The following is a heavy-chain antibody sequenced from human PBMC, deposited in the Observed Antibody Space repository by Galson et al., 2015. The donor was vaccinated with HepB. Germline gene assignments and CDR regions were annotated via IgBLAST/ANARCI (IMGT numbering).Heavy chain of an antibody. CDR3: AREGDYDSREGWFDP. CDR1: GYTFTSYG. J-gene: IGHJ5*02. CDR2: ISAYNGNT. D-gene: IGHD3-22*01. Sequence: SVKVSCKASGYTFTSYGISWVRQAPGQGLEWMGWISAYNGNTNYAQKLQGRVTMTTDTSTSTAYMELRSLRSDDTAVYYCAREGDYDSREGWFDPWGQGTLVTVSS. V-gene: IGHV1-18*01.